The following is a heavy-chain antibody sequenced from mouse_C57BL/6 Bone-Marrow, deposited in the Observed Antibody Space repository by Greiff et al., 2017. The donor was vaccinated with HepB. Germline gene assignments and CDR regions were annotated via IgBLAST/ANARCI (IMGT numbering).Heavy chain of an antibody. CDR3: ATMISWFAY. Sequence: VKLMESGPGLVQPSQSLSITCTVSGFSLTSYGVHWVRQSPGKGLEWLGVIWRGGSTDYNAAFMSRLSIAKDNSKSQVFFKMNSLQADDTAIYYCATMISWFAYWGQGTLVTVSA. J-gene: IGHJ3*01. CDR2: IWRGGST. CDR1: GFSLTSYG. V-gene: IGHV2-5*01. D-gene: IGHD2-4*01.